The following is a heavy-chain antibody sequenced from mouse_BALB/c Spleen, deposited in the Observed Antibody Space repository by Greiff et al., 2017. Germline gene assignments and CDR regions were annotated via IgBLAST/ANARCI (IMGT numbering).Heavy chain of an antibody. CDR1: GYAFTNYL. V-gene: IGHV1-54*01. Sequence: VQLQQSGAELVRPGTSVKVSCKASGYAFTNYLIEWVKQRPGQGLEWIGVINPGSGGTNYNEKFKGKATLTADKSSSTAYMQLSSLTSDDSAVYFCARYPTRDYAMDYWGQGTSVTVSS. J-gene: IGHJ4*01. CDR2: INPGSGGT. D-gene: IGHD1-1*01. CDR3: ARYPTRDYAMDY.